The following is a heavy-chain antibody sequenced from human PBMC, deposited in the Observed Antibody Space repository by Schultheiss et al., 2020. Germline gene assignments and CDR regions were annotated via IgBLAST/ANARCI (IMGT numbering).Heavy chain of an antibody. CDR1: GFTVSSNY. CDR3: AKWTLMSYYYYGMDV. V-gene: IGHV3-23*01. Sequence: GGSLRLSCAASGFTVSSNYMSWVRQAPGKGLEWVSAISGSGGSTYYADSVKGRFTISRDNSKNTLYLQMNSLRAEDTAVYYCAKWTLMSYYYYGMDVWGQGTTVTVSS. CDR2: ISGSGGST. D-gene: IGHD3/OR15-3a*01. J-gene: IGHJ6*02.